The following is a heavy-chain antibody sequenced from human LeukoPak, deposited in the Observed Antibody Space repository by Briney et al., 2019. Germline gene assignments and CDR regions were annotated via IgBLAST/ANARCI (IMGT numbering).Heavy chain of an antibody. D-gene: IGHD4-17*01. CDR2: IYYRGST. J-gene: IGHJ4*02. V-gene: IGHV4-59*01. Sequence: PSETLSLTCTLSGGSINNYYWSWIRHPPEKGLEWIGYIYYRGSTNYNPSLKSRVTFSVDTSKNQFSLKSNSVTAADTAVYYCARGGDYGDLRYFDYWGQGTLVTVSS. CDR3: ARGGDYGDLRYFDY. CDR1: GGSINNYY.